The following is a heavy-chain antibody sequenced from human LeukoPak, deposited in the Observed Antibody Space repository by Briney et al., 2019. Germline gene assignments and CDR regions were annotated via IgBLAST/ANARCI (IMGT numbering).Heavy chain of an antibody. V-gene: IGHV4-39*01. CDR2: IYYSGST. J-gene: IGHJ4*02. CDR3: ARHRDSSGWYDFDY. D-gene: IGHD6-19*01. CDR1: GGSINSSNYY. Sequence: SETLSLTCTVSGGSINSSNYYWGWIRQPPGKGLEWIGSIYYSGSTYYNPSLKSRVSISVDTSKDQFSLKLSSVTAADTAVYYCARHRDSSGWYDFDYWGQGTLVTVSS.